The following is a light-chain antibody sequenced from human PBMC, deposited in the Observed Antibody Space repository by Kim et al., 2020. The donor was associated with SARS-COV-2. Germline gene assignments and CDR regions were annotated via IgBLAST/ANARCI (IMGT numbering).Light chain of an antibody. J-gene: IGKJ4*01. CDR1: RSISW. Sequence: DIQMTQSPSTLSASVGDRVTITCRASRSISWLAWYQKKPGKAPNLLIYKAYILQSGVPSRFSGGGSGTEFTLTINSLQPDDFATYYCQQYDTYPLPFGGGTKVDIK. CDR3: QQYDTYPLP. V-gene: IGKV1-5*03. CDR2: KAY.